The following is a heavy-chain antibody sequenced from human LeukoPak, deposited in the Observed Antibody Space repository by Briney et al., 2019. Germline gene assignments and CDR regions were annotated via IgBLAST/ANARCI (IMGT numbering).Heavy chain of an antibody. CDR1: GYTFTNYY. Sequence: ASVKVSCKASGYTFTNYYIHWVRQAPGQGLEWMGMINPSGGRTTYAKKFQGRVTMTRDTSISTAYMELSRLRSDDTAVYYCARPVLGDGTVAAQFEHWGQGTLVTVSS. CDR2: INPSGGRT. J-gene: IGHJ4*02. V-gene: IGHV1-2*02. CDR3: ARPVLGDGTVAAQFEH. D-gene: IGHD2-15*01.